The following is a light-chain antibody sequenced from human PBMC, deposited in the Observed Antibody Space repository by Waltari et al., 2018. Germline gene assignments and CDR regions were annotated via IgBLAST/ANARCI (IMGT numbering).Light chain of an antibody. Sequence: EIVLTQSPGPLSLSPGERVTLPCRASQSVSSSYLAWYQQKPGQAPRLLIYGASSRATGIPDRFSGSGSVTDFTLTISRLEPEDFAVYYCQQYGSSLWTFGQGTKVEIK. V-gene: IGKV3-20*01. CDR1: QSVSSSY. CDR3: QQYGSSLWT. CDR2: GAS. J-gene: IGKJ1*01.